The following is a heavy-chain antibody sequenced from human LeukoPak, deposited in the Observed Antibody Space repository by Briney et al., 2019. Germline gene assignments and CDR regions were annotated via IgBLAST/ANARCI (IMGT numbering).Heavy chain of an antibody. V-gene: IGHV3-30*18. D-gene: IGHD2-2*01. CDR3: AKTQDKFVVPAAIVFYYYYYGMDV. J-gene: IGHJ6*02. Sequence: GGSLRLSCAASGFTFSSYGMHWVRQAPGKGLEWVAVISYDGSNKYYADSVKGRFTISRDNSKNTLYLQMNSLRAEDTAVYYCAKTQDKFVVPAAIVFYYYYYGMDVWGQGTTVTVSS. CDR2: ISYDGSNK. CDR1: GFTFSSYG.